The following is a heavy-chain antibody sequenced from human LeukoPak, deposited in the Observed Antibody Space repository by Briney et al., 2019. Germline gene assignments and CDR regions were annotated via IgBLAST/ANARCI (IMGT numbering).Heavy chain of an antibody. CDR1: GGSISSSSYY. D-gene: IGHD6-13*01. CDR3: ARIYSSSWFLNWFDP. J-gene: IGHJ5*02. V-gene: IGHV4-39*07. Sequence: SETLSLTCTVSGGSISSSSYYWGWIRQPPGKGLEWIGSIYYSGSTYYNPSLKSRVTISVDTSKNQFSLKLNSVTAADTAVYCCARIYSSSWFLNWFDPWGQGTLVTVSS. CDR2: IYYSGST.